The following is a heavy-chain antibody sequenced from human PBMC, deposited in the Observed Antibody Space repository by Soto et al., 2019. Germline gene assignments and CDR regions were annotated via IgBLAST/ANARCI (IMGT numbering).Heavy chain of an antibody. Sequence: GGSLRLSCAASGFTFSSYSMNWVRQAPGKGLEWVSSISSSSSYIYYADSVKGRFTISRDNAKNSLYLQMNSLRAEDTAVYYCARGRGCSSTSCYIRGRWFDPWGQRTLVTV. D-gene: IGHD2-2*02. CDR1: GFTFSSYS. CDR2: ISSSSSYI. CDR3: ARGRGCSSTSCYIRGRWFDP. J-gene: IGHJ5*02. V-gene: IGHV3-21*01.